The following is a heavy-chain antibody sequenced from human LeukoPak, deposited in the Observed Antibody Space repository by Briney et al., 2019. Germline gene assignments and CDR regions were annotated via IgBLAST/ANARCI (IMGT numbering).Heavy chain of an antibody. J-gene: IGHJ3*02. D-gene: IGHD6-13*01. CDR2: INPNSGNT. Sequence: GASVKVSCKASGYTFTSYDINWVRQATGQGLEWMGWINPNSGNTGYAQKFQGRVTMTRNTSISTAYMELSSLRSEDTAVYYCARHPSPQQLVLLGAFDIWGQGTMVTVSS. CDR1: GYTFTSYD. CDR3: ARHPSPQQLVLLGAFDI. V-gene: IGHV1-8*01.